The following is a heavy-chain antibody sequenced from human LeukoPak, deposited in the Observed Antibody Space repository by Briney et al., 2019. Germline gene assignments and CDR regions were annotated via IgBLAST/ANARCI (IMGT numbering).Heavy chain of an antibody. CDR2: INANSGGT. CDR3: ARSRFMITFGGVIVMDWFDP. CDR1: GDTFSGYY. D-gene: IGHD3-16*02. V-gene: IGHV1-2*02. J-gene: IGHJ5*02. Sequence: ASVKVSCKSSGDTFSGYYLHWVRQAPGQGLEWMGWINANSGGTNYAQKFQGRVTMTRDTSISTAYMELSRLRPDDTAVYYCARSRFMITFGGVIVMDWFDPWGQGTLVTVSS.